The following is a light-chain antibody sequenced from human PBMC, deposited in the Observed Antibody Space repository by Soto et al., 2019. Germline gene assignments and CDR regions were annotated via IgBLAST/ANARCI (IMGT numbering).Light chain of an antibody. CDR1: QSISTW. CDR3: QQYNSYSPLT. V-gene: IGKV1-5*03. Sequence: DIQMTQSPSTLSASVGDRVTITCRASQSISTWLAWYQQKPGKAPKLLIYKASGLESGVPSRFSGSGSGTDFTLTISSLQPDEFATYYCQQYNSYSPLTFGGGTKVEIK. CDR2: KAS. J-gene: IGKJ4*01.